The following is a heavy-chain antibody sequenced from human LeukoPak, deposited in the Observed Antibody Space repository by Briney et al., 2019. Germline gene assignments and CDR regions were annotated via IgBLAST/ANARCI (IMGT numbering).Heavy chain of an antibody. CDR1: GFTFSSYA. CDR2: ISDIGGST. Sequence: GSLRLSCGASGFTFSSYAMSWVRQAPGKGLEWVSGISDIGGSTYYADSVKGRFTISRDNSKNTLYLQMNSLRAEDTAVYYCAREAQMFQQLDWKNAFDIWGQGTMVTVSS. V-gene: IGHV3-23*01. J-gene: IGHJ3*02. D-gene: IGHD6-13*01. CDR3: AREAQMFQQLDWKNAFDI.